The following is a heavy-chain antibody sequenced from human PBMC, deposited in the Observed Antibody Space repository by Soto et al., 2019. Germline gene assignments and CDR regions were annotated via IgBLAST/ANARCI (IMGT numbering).Heavy chain of an antibody. J-gene: IGHJ4*02. Sequence: SVKVSCKASGGTFSIYAISWVRQAPVQGLEWMGGIIPIFGTANYAQKFQGRVTITADESTSTAYMELSSLRSEDTAVYYCARGRNDGAARNPGVFDYWGQGTLVTVSS. CDR1: GGTFSIYA. CDR2: IIPIFGTA. D-gene: IGHD6-6*01. CDR3: ARGRNDGAARNPGVFDY. V-gene: IGHV1-69*13.